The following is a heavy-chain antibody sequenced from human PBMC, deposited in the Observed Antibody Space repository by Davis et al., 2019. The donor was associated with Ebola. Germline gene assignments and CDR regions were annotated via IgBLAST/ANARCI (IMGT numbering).Heavy chain of an antibody. J-gene: IGHJ6*02. V-gene: IGHV3-23*01. Sequence: GESLKISCAASGFTFSDYYMSWIRQAPGKGLEWVSSITGSDGTTYCADSVKGRFTISRDNSKNTLYLQMNSLRAEDTAVYYCAKVLQATNLPGTTYYYYALDVWGQGTTVTVS. CDR3: AKVLQATNLPGTTYYYYALDV. D-gene: IGHD1-1*01. CDR1: GFTFSDYY. CDR2: ITGSDGTT.